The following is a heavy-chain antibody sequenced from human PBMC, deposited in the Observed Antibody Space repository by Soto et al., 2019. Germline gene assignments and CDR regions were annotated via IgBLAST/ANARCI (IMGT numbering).Heavy chain of an antibody. V-gene: IGHV3-30*18. CDR1: GFSFSTYG. Sequence: QVQMVESGGGVVQPGRSLRLSCAASGFSFSTYGMHWVRQAPCKGLEWMAVISNDGSNKYYADSVKGRFTISRDNSKDTLFLQMNSLRGEDTAVYYCAKVVRADSTSSNFYYYSGMDVWGQGTTVTVSS. J-gene: IGHJ6*02. CDR3: AKVVRADSTSSNFYYYSGMDV. CDR2: ISNDGSNK. D-gene: IGHD6-6*01.